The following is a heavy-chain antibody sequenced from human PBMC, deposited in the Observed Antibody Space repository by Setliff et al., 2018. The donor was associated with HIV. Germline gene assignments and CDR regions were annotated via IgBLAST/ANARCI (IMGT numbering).Heavy chain of an antibody. V-gene: IGHV3-30*04. CDR1: GFTFSTYA. D-gene: IGHD5-12*01. CDR3: VKSQWLRFDVFDV. Sequence: PGGSLRLSCAASGFTFSTYAIHWVRQAPGKGLEWVAIISYDGSYKFYADSVRGRFTISRDNAKNSLYLQMDSLRAEDSAVYYCVKSQWLRFDVFDVWGQGTMVTV. CDR2: ISYDGSYK. J-gene: IGHJ3*01.